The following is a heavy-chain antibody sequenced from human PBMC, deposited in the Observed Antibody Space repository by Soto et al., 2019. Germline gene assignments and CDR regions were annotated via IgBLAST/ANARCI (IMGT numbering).Heavy chain of an antibody. CDR1: GYSISSGYY. D-gene: IGHD4-17*01. J-gene: IGHJ6*02. CDR2: IYHSGST. Sequence: SETLSLTCAVSGYSISSGYYWGWIRQPPGKGLEWIGSIYHSGSTYYNPSLKSRVTISVDTSKNQFSLKLSSVTAADTAVYYCARGAEERGDYWGPYYYYGMDVWGQGTTVTVSS. CDR3: ARGAEERGDYWGPYYYYGMDV. V-gene: IGHV4-38-2*01.